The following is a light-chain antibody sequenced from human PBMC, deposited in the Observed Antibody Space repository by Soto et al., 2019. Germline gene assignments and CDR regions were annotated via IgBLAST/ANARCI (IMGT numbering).Light chain of an antibody. J-gene: IGLJ3*02. CDR2: DVS. V-gene: IGLV2-14*01. CDR1: SSDIGPYKY. Sequence: QSVLTQPASVSGSPGQSITISCTGTSSDIGPYKYVSWYQQRPAMAPKLMIYDVSIRPSGVSSRFSGSKSGNTASLTISGLQADDEADYYCSSYTTSSTVVFGGGTQLTVL. CDR3: SSYTTSSTVV.